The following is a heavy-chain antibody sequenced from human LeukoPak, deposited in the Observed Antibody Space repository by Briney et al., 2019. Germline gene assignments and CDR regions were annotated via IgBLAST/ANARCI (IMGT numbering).Heavy chain of an antibody. CDR1: GFTFSDHY. V-gene: IGHV3-72*01. D-gene: IGHD6-19*01. CDR3: VRVAYTSDWHFDY. J-gene: IGHJ4*02. CDR2: SRKRAKSYTT. Sequence: PGGSLRPSCAASGFTFSDHYMDWVRQDPGKGLEWVGCSRKRAKSYTTDYSASVRGRFTISRDDSQNSLYLQMRSLKTEDTVVYHCVRVAYTSDWHFDYWGQGTLVTVSS.